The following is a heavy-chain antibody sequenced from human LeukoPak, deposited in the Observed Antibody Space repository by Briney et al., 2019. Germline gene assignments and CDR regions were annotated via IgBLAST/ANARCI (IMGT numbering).Heavy chain of an antibody. CDR1: GYTFTSYG. V-gene: IGHV1-18*01. Sequence: ASVKVSCKASGYTFTSYGISWVRQAPGQGLEWMGWISAYNGNTNYAQKLQGRVTMTTDTSTSTAYMELRSLRSDDTAVYYCARDRAYPYYYDSTSARRTTNFDYWGQGTLVTVSS. CDR2: ISAYNGNT. J-gene: IGHJ4*02. D-gene: IGHD3-22*01. CDR3: ARDRAYPYYYDSTSARRTTNFDY.